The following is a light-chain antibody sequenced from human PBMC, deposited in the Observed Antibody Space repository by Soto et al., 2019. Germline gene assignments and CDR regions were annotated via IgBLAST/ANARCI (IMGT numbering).Light chain of an antibody. V-gene: IGKV1-9*01. CDR1: HDISTF. J-gene: IGKJ5*01. Sequence: DIQLTPSPSLLSASIVDRVTITCRASHDISTFLAWYQQKPGKAPKLLIYEASTLQSGVPSRFSGSGSGTEFTLTISGLLPEDFAAYHCQQLYTLPFTFGQGTQLEIK. CDR2: EAS. CDR3: QQLYTLPFT.